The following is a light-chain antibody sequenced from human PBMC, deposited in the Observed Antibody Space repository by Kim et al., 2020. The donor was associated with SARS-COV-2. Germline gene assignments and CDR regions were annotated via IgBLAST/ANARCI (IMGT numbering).Light chain of an antibody. J-gene: IGKJ1*01. CDR2: DAS. Sequence: ESVLTQSPGTLSLSPGERATLSCRASQSVTSQLAWYQQRPGQAPRLLIYDASTRATGIPDRFSGSGSGTDFTLTINRLEPEDFAVYYCQQFDSAPWTFGQRNKVDIK. V-gene: IGKV3-20*01. CDR3: QQFDSAPWT. CDR1: QSVTSQ.